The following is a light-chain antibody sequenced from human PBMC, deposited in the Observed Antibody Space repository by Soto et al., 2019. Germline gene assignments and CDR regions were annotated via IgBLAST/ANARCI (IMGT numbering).Light chain of an antibody. V-gene: IGKV1-5*03. J-gene: IGKJ4*01. CDR2: RAS. Sequence: DVQMTQSPFTLSGSVGDRVTITCRASQTSSSWLAWYQQKPGKAPKLLIYRASTLKSGVPSRFSGSGSGTEFTLTISSLQPEDFATYYCQQYNSYSPLTFGGGTKVDIK. CDR3: QQYNSYSPLT. CDR1: QTSSSW.